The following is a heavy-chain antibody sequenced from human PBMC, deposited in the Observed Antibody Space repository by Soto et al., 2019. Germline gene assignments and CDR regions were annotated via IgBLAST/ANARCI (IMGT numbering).Heavy chain of an antibody. CDR3: ATWGSGSHYLYH. D-gene: IGHD7-27*01. CDR1: GFSVASTY. J-gene: IGHJ4*02. V-gene: IGHV3-53*05. CDR2: IHTGGLK. Sequence: GGSLRLSCAASGFSVASTYMTWVRQAPGRGLRWVSMIHTGGLKHFADFVKGRFSLSRDTSTNTLYLEMNSLRPDDTAVYYCATWGSGSHYLYHWGQGSLVTVSS.